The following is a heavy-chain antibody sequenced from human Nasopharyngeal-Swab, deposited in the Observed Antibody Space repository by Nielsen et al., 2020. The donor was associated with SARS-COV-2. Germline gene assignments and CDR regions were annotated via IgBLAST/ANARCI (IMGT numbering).Heavy chain of an antibody. CDR2: IIPILGIP. CDR3: ASPVEMSTT. D-gene: IGHD5-24*01. CDR1: GGTVSSYA. V-gene: IGHV1-69*04. J-gene: IGHJ5*02. Sequence: SLKVSCNASGGTVSSYAISWVRHAAGQGPECMGRIIPILGIPNYAQKFQGRLTITAYTSTTTAYMELSSLRSEDTAVYYCASPVEMSTTWGQGTLVTVSS.